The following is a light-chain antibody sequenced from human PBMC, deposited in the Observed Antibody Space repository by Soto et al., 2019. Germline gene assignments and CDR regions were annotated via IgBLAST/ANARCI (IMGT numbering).Light chain of an antibody. Sequence: EIVLTQSPGTLSLSPGERATLSCRASQSVSNSYLAWYQQKPGRAPRLLIYGASSMATDIPDRFSGSGSGRDFTRTISRLEPVDSAVYYGQQYGSSPTTFGQGTKVEIK. CDR2: GAS. CDR3: QQYGSSPTT. CDR1: QSVSNSY. V-gene: IGKV3-20*01. J-gene: IGKJ1*01.